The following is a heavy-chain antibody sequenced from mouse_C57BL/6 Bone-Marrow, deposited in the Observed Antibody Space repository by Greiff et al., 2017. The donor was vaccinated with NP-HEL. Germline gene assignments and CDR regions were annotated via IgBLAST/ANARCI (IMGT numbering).Heavy chain of an antibody. CDR3: AARQLRLHYYAMDY. V-gene: IGHV1-54*01. D-gene: IGHD3-2*02. CDR1: GYAFTNYL. Sequence: QVHVKQSGAELVRPGTSVKVSCKASGYAFTNYLIEWVKQRPGQGLEWIGVINPGSGGTNYNEKFKGKATLTADKSSSTAYMQLSSLTSEDSAVYFWAARQLRLHYYAMDYWGQGTSVTVSS. J-gene: IGHJ4*01. CDR2: INPGSGGT.